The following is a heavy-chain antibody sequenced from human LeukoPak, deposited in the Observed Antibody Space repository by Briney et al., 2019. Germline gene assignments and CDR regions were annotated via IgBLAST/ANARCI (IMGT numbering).Heavy chain of an antibody. D-gene: IGHD6-13*01. CDR3: VRGQATAWGLDY. J-gene: IGHJ4*02. V-gene: IGHV3-74*01. Sequence: PPGGSLRLSCAASGFTVSSNYMSWVRQAPGKGLEWVSHISTDARTITYAAFVKGRFTISRDNAKNTLYLQMNSLRAEDTALYYCVRGQATAWGLDYWGQGTLVTVSS. CDR1: GFTVSSNY. CDR2: ISTDARTI.